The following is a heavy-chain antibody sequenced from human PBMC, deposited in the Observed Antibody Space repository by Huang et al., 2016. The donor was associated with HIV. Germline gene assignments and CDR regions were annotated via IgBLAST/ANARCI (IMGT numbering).Heavy chain of an antibody. J-gene: IGHJ6*02. D-gene: IGHD1-7*01. V-gene: IGHV3-7*03. CDR3: ATKTAGMDI. CDR2: IRQDESEK. CDR1: TFRFGAYW. Sequence: VESGGRLVQPGGSIRLSCVGSTFRFGAYWMSWVRQSPGKGLEWVANIRQDESEKYDVDSVKGRFNISRDNAKKVVFLEMNNVRVEDTATYFCATKTAGMDIWGQGTTVTVS.